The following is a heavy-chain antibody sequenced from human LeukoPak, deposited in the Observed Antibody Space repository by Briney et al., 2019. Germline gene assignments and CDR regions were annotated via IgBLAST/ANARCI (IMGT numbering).Heavy chain of an antibody. Sequence: GGSLRLSCAASGFTFRSFAMHWVRQAPGKGLEWVALILSDGTNQYYADSVKGRFTISRDNSKNTLYLQMNSLRAEDTAVYYCAAPETWGDYFDYWGQGTLVTVSS. CDR3: AAPETWGDYFDY. CDR1: GFTFRSFA. CDR2: ILSDGTNQ. V-gene: IGHV3-30*04. D-gene: IGHD3-16*01. J-gene: IGHJ4*02.